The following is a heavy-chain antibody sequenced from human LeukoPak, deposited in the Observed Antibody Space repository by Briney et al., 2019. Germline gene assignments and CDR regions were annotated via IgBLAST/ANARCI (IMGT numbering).Heavy chain of an antibody. CDR1: GYTFTRYG. Sequence: ASVKVSCKASGYTFTRYGIYWVRQAPGQGLEWMGWISGYNGNTKYAQNFQGRVSVTTDTSTSTAYMELRSLRSDDTAVYYCARAEGVVVAAHIDVWGKGTTVTASS. J-gene: IGHJ6*03. D-gene: IGHD2-15*01. CDR2: ISGYNGNT. V-gene: IGHV1-18*01. CDR3: ARAEGVVVAAHIDV.